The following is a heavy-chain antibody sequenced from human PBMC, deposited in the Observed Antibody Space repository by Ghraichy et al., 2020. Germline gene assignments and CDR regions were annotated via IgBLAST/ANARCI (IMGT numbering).Heavy chain of an antibody. Sequence: GGSLRLSCVASGFTFSSYWMHWVRQAPGKGLVWVSRINSDGSSTSYADSVKGRFTISRDNAKNTLYLQMNSLRAEDTAVYYCARRYYYDSSGYYHELDYWGQGTRVTVSS. CDR1: GFTFSSYW. CDR3: ARRYYYDSSGYYHELDY. V-gene: IGHV3-74*01. J-gene: IGHJ4*02. D-gene: IGHD3-22*01. CDR2: INSDGSST.